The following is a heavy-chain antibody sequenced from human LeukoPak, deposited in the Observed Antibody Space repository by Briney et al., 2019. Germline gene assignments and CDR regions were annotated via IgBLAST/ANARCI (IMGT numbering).Heavy chain of an antibody. CDR2: INYNSGAT. V-gene: IGHV1-2*02. CDR1: GYTFSGYY. D-gene: IGHD3-22*01. J-gene: IGHJ4*02. Sequence: ASVKVSCKGSGYTFSGYYMHWVRHRPGQGLEWMGWINYNSGATNYAQAVQGRVTMTRDTSITIFYMELSSLRSDDTAVYYCARALRYDDSSGYYAYWGQGTLVTVSS. CDR3: ARALRYDDSSGYYAY.